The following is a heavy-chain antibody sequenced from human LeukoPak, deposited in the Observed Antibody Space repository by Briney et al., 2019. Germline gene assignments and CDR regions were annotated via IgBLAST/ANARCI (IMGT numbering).Heavy chain of an antibody. V-gene: IGHV4-38-2*02. CDR3: ARGAGPSFDP. J-gene: IGHJ5*02. Sequence: SETLSLTCTVSGYSISSGYLWGWIRQPPGKGLEWIGSIDGSGSSYYNPSLKSRVTISVDTSRNQFSLKMTSVTAADTAVYYCARGAGPSFDPWGQGTLVTVSS. D-gene: IGHD6-13*01. CDR1: GYSISSGYL. CDR2: IDGSGSS.